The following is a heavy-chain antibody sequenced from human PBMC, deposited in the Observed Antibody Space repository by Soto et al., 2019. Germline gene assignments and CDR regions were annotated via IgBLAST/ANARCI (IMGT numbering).Heavy chain of an antibody. D-gene: IGHD3-22*01. CDR2: ISGSGSTI. J-gene: IGHJ4*02. V-gene: IGHV3-23*01. Sequence: GGSLRLSCAASGFTFSSYAVSWVRQAPGKGPEWISSISGSGSTIYYADSVKGRFTISRDNSKNTLYLQMSSLRAEDTAVYYCAKVFYYYDSSGYYYFDYWGQGTLVTVSS. CDR3: AKVFYYYDSSGYYYFDY. CDR1: GFTFSSYA.